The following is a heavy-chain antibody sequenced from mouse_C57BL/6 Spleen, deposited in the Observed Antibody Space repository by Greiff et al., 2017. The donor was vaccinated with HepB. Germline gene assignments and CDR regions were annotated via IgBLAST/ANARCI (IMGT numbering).Heavy chain of an antibody. D-gene: IGHD2-9*01. CDR3: ARGWAYYGYDVSYWYFDV. CDR2: IYPGGGYT. V-gene: IGHV1-63*01. J-gene: IGHJ1*03. CDR1: GYTFTNYW. Sequence: QVQLQQSGAELVRPGTSVKMSCKASGYTFTNYWIGWAKQRPGHGLEWIGDIYPGGGYTNYNEKFKGKATLTADKSSSTAYMQFSSLTSEDSAIYYCARGWAYYGYDVSYWYFDVWGTGTTVTVSS.